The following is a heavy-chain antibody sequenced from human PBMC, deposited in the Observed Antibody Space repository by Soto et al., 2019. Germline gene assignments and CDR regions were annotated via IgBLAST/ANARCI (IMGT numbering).Heavy chain of an antibody. CDR2: VYDSGTT. CDR1: GDSISSYY. D-gene: IGHD1-26*01. Sequence: PSETLSLTCSVSGDSISSYYWTWFRQPPGKTLEWIGYVYDSGTTNYNPSLKGRVSMSVDTSKNQFSLKLNSVTAADTAMYYCARTPGGSSYYEFDYWGQGTLVT. V-gene: IGHV4-59*01. CDR3: ARTPGGSSYYEFDY. J-gene: IGHJ4*02.